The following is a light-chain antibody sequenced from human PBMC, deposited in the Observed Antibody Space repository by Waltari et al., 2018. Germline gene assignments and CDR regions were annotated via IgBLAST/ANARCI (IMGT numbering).Light chain of an antibody. V-gene: IGLV2-23*02. CDR3: CSYAGVRGAV. CDR2: EVS. Sequence: QSALTQPASVSGSPGESITISCTGTSSDVGTYNLISWYQQHPGKVPKLLIYEVSKRPSGVSNRFSASKSGNTASLTISGLQADDEADYYCCSYAGVRGAVFGGGTHLTVL. J-gene: IGLJ7*01. CDR1: SSDVGTYNL.